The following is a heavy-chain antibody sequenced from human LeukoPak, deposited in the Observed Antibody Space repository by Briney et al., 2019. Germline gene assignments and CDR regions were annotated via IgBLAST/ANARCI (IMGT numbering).Heavy chain of an antibody. CDR3: ARMGRYCSSTSCFGSEQYYYYYGMDV. V-gene: IGHV4-4*07. D-gene: IGHD2-2*01. CDR2: IYTSGST. Sequence: SETLSLTCTVSGGSISSYYWSWIRQPAGKGLEWIGRIYTSGSTNYNPSLKSRVTMLVDTSKNQFSLKLSSVTAADTAVYYCARMGRYCSSTSCFGSEQYYYYYGMDVWGQGTTVTVSS. CDR1: GGSISSYY. J-gene: IGHJ6*02.